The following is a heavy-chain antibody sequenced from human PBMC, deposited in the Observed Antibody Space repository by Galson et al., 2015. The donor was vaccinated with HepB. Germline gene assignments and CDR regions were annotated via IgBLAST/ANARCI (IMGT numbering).Heavy chain of an antibody. CDR1: GFAFKNYA. CDR3: ARDRHNVAAADTFDS. Sequence: SLRLSCAASGFAFKNYAMAWVRQAPGRGLEWVSSVSGVSGTTYYRESVKGRFTMSRDNSKSTVFLQMNSLRVEDTAIYFCARDRHNVAAADTFDSWGQGTLVAVSS. D-gene: IGHD6-13*01. V-gene: IGHV3-23*01. J-gene: IGHJ4*02. CDR2: VSGVSGTT.